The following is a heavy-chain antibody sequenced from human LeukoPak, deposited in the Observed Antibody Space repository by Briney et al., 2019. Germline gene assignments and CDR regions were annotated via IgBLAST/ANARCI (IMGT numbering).Heavy chain of an antibody. CDR1: GFTFDDYA. CDR2: ILGDGSST. J-gene: IGHJ4*02. CDR3: AKDRYSSSWYTIDY. V-gene: IGHV3-43*02. D-gene: IGHD6-13*01. Sequence: TGGSLRLSCAASGFTFDDYAMHWVRQVPGKGLEWVSLILGDGSSTNYADSVKGRFTISRDNSKNSLYLHMNSLRVEDTALYFCAKDRYSSSWYTIDYWGQGTLVTVSS.